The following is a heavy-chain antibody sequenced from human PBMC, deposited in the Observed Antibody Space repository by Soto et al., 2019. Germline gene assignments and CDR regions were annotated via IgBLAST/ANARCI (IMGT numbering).Heavy chain of an antibody. D-gene: IGHD2-21*02. CDR3: ARDFLAYCGGDCYHLDFDY. V-gene: IGHV3-30-3*01. Sequence: GGSLRLSCAASGFNFSSYAMHWVRQAPGKGLEWVAVISYDGSNKYYADSVKGRFTISRDNSKNTLYLQMNSLRAEDTAVYYCARDFLAYCGGDCYHLDFDYWGQGTLVTVSS. CDR2: ISYDGSNK. J-gene: IGHJ4*02. CDR1: GFNFSSYA.